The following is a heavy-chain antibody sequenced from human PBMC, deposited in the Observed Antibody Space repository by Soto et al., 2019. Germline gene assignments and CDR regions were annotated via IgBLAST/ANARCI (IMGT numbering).Heavy chain of an antibody. CDR2: IDPSDSYT. J-gene: IGHJ5*02. CDR1: GYSFTSYW. CDR3: ARHWINWFDL. D-gene: IGHD2-2*03. V-gene: IGHV5-10-1*01. Sequence: PGESLKIPCKGSGYSFTSYWISWVRQMPGKGLEWMGKIDPSDSYTNYSPSFQGHVTISADKSISTAYLQWSSLKASDTAIYYCARHWINWFDLWGQGTQVTVSS.